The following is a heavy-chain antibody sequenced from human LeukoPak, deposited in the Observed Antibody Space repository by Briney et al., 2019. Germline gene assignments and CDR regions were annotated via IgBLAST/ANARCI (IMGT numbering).Heavy chain of an antibody. CDR3: ARGPAVTTPVFDY. CDR2: IYPYSGDT. Sequence: ASVTVSCKASGYTFTGYYIHWVRQAPGPGLEWMGWIYPYSGDTNYAQNFQGRVTMTRDTSISTAYMELGGLRSEDTAVYYCARGPAVTTPVFDYWGQGTLVTVSS. V-gene: IGHV1-2*02. J-gene: IGHJ4*02. D-gene: IGHD4-17*01. CDR1: GYTFTGYY.